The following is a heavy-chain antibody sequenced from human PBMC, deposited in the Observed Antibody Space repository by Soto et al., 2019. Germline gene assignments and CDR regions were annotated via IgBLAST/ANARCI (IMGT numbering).Heavy chain of an antibody. CDR2: INHSGST. CDR3: ARGALVNYYYYGMDV. D-gene: IGHD3-9*01. V-gene: IGHV4-34*01. J-gene: IGHJ6*02. CDR1: GGSFSGYY. Sequence: PSETLSLTCAVYGGSFSGYYWSWIRQPPGKGLEWIGEINHSGSTNYNPSLKSRVTISVDTSKNQFSLKLSSVTAADTAVYYCARGALVNYYYYGMDVWGQGTTVTVSS.